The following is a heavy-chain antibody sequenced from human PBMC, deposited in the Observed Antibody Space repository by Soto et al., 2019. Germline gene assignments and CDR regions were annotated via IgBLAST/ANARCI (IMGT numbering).Heavy chain of an antibody. CDR1: GFTFSSYE. CDR3: ARDERFLEWGGYYYYGMDV. V-gene: IGHV3-48*03. D-gene: IGHD3-3*01. Sequence: VQLVESGGGLVQPGGSLRLSCAASGFTFSSYEMNWVRQAPGKGLEWVSYISSSGSTIYYADSVKGRFTISRDNAKNSLYLQMNSLRAEDTAVYYCARDERFLEWGGYYYYGMDVWGQGTTVTVSS. J-gene: IGHJ6*02. CDR2: ISSSGSTI.